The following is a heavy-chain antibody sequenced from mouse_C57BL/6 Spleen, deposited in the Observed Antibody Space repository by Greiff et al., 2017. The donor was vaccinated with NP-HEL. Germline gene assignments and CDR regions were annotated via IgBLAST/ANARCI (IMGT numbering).Heavy chain of an antibody. J-gene: IGHJ4*01. Sequence: VQLKESGPELVKPGASVKISCKASGYSFTDYNMNWVKQSNGKSLEWIGVINPNYGTTSYNQKFKGKATLTVDQSSSTAYMQLNSLTSEDSAVYYCARSHYGYDSYAMDYWGQGTSVTVSS. CDR3: ARSHYGYDSYAMDY. V-gene: IGHV1-39*01. CDR1: GYSFTDYN. CDR2: INPNYGTT. D-gene: IGHD2-2*01.